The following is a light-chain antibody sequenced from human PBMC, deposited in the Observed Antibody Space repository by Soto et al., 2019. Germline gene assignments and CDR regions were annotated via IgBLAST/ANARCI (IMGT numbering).Light chain of an antibody. CDR2: SDN. Sequence: QSVLTQPPSASGTPGQRVAISCSGSSSNIGSNTVNWYQQLPGTPPTLLIYSDNQRPSGVPDRFSGSKSGTSASLAISGLQSEDEADYYCAAWDDSFYGLVFGGGTKLTVL. V-gene: IGLV1-44*01. CDR1: SSNIGSNT. CDR3: AAWDDSFYGLV. J-gene: IGLJ2*01.